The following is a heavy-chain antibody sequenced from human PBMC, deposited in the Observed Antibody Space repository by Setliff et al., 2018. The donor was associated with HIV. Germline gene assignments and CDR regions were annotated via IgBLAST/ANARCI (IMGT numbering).Heavy chain of an antibody. CDR2: IRYDGSNE. J-gene: IGHJ6*03. CDR3: AKDVGGGSGHYPLYMDV. D-gene: IGHD3-3*01. Sequence: GGSLRLSCAASGLTFSNYGMYWVRQAPGKGLEWVAFIRYDGSNEYYVDSVRGRFTISRDNSKNTLYLQMNSLRDEDTAVYYCAKDVGGGSGHYPLYMDVWGKGTTVTVSS. CDR1: GLTFSNYG. V-gene: IGHV3-30*02.